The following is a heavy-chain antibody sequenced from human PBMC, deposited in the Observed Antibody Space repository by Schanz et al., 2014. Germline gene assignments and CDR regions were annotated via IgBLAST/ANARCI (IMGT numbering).Heavy chain of an antibody. CDR3: AKGRFGELSAFDI. J-gene: IGHJ3*02. Sequence: VQLVESGGGVVQPGRSLRLSCAASGFTFSDYSMNWVRQAPGKGPEWVAVIWYDGSNKYYADSVKGRFTISRDNSKNTLYLQMNSLRAEDTAVYYCAKGRFGELSAFDIWGQGTMVTVSS. CDR1: GFTFSDYS. CDR2: IWYDGSNK. D-gene: IGHD3-10*01. V-gene: IGHV3-33*06.